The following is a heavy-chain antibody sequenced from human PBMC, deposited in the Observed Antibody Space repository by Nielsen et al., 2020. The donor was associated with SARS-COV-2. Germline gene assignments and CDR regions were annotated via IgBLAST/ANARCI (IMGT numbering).Heavy chain of an antibody. CDR2: IWYDGSNK. Sequence: GGSLRLSCTASGFIFSSYAMSWVRQAPGKGLEWVAVIWYDGSNKYYADSVKGRFTISRDNSKNTLYLQMNSLRAEDTAVYYCARGLGIPYGMDVWGQGTTVPVSS. CDR3: ARGLGIPYGMDV. CDR1: GFIFSSYA. V-gene: IGHV3-33*08. D-gene: IGHD2-21*01. J-gene: IGHJ6*02.